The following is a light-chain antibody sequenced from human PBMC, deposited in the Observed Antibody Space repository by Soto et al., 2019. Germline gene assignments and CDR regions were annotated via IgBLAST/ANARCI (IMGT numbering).Light chain of an antibody. CDR2: AVS. CDR3: SSYRSSDTLDV. V-gene: IGLV2-14*01. CDR1: SDDIGAYDY. Sequence: GASDDIGAYDYVSWYQQHPGKAPKLILYAVSNRPSGVSTRFSGSKSGNTASLTISGVQADDEADYYCSSYRSSDTLDVFGTGTKVTV. J-gene: IGLJ1*01.